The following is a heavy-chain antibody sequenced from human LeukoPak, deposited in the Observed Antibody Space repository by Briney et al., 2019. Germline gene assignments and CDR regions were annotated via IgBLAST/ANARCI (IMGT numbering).Heavy chain of an antibody. CDR3: ARNDYGSGSYPGY. D-gene: IGHD3-10*01. CDR1: GFTVSSNY. V-gene: IGHV3-66*01. Sequence: GGSLRLSCAASGFTVSSNYMSWVRQAPGKGLEWVSVIYSGGSTYYADSVKGRFTISRDNSKNTLYLQMNSLRAEDTAVYYCARNDYGSGSYPGYWGQGTLVTVSS. J-gene: IGHJ4*02. CDR2: IYSGGST.